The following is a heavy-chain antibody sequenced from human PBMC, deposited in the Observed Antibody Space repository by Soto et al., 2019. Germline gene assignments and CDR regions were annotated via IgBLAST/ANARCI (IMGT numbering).Heavy chain of an antibody. J-gene: IGHJ4*02. V-gene: IGHV3-66*01. CDR3: ARDGYYDILTGHISEDY. CDR1: GFTVSSNY. D-gene: IGHD3-9*01. CDR2: IYSGGST. Sequence: GGSLRLSCAASGFTVSSNYMSWVRQAPGKGLEWVSVIYSGGSTYYADSVKGRFTISRDNSKNTLYLQMNSLRAEDTAVYYCARDGYYDILTGHISEDYWGQGTLVTVSS.